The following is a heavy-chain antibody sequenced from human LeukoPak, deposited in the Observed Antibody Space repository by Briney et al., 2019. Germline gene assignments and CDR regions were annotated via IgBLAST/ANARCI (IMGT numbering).Heavy chain of an antibody. CDR1: GGSISSYY. V-gene: IGHV4-59*01. CDR2: IYYSGST. CDR3: ASHYGSGSFYSPFDY. D-gene: IGHD3-10*01. Sequence: PSETLSLTCTVSGGSISSYYWSWIRQPPGKGLEWIGYIYYSGSTNYNPSLKSRVTISVDTSKNQFSLKLSSVTAADTAVYYCASHYGSGSFYSPFDYWGQGTLVTVSS. J-gene: IGHJ4*02.